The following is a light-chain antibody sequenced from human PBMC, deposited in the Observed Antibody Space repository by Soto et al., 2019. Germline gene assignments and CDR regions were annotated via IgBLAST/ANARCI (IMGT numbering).Light chain of an antibody. CDR1: QNIDRY. CDR3: QQYHSYPT. CDR2: GAS. Sequence: DIQMTQSPSSLSASVGDRVTITCRASQNIDRYLAWYQQKSDRAPKSLIYGASSLQSRVPSRFSGSVFGTDFTLTISSLQPEDFATYYCQQYHSYPTFGGGTKVDIQ. J-gene: IGKJ4*01. V-gene: IGKV1D-16*01.